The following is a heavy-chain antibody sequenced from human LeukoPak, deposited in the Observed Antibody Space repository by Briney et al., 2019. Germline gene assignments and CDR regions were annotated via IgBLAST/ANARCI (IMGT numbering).Heavy chain of an antibody. Sequence: PGESLKISCKGSGYSFTTYWIGWVRQMPGKGLEWMGIIYPGDSDTRYSPSFQGQVTISVDKSISTAYLQWSSLKASDTAMSYCARFSTVRDNWFDPWGQGTLVTVSS. CDR2: IYPGDSDT. D-gene: IGHD3-10*01. V-gene: IGHV5-51*01. CDR1: GYSFTTYW. CDR3: ARFSTVRDNWFDP. J-gene: IGHJ5*02.